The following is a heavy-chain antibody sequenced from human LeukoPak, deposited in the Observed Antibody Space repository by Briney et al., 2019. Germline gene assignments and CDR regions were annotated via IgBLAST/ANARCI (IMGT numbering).Heavy chain of an antibody. Sequence: GASLRVSCKVSGYSLTKLSLHWVRQAPGKGLEWMGGFDPEDNETLSSEKFQGRVIITEDTSTDSSNMKLRNLRIDDTAIYYCAALPSHWGQGTLVTVSS. V-gene: IGHV1-24*01. CDR2: FDPEDNET. CDR3: AALPSH. J-gene: IGHJ4*02. CDR1: GYSLTKLS.